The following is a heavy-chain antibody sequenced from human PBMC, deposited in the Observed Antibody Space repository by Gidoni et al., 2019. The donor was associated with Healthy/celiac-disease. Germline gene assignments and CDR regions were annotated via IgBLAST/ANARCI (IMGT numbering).Heavy chain of an antibody. D-gene: IGHD5-18*01. V-gene: IGHV1-69*04. J-gene: IGHJ4*02. Sequence: QVQLVQSGAEVKKPGSSVKVSCKASGGTFSSYAISWVRQAPGQGLEWMGRIIPILGIANYAQKFQGRVTITADKSTSTAYMELSSLRSEDTAVYYCARASGGYSYGTREAAPYYFDYWGQGTLVTVSS. CDR2: IIPILGIA. CDR1: GGTFSSYA. CDR3: ARASGGYSYGTREAAPYYFDY.